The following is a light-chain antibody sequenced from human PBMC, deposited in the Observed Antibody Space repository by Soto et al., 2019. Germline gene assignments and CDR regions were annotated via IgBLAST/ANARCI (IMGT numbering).Light chain of an antibody. J-gene: IGLJ1*01. CDR3: SSYTSSSPLV. V-gene: IGLV2-14*01. CDR2: DVS. CDR1: SSDVGGYNY. Sequence: QSVLTQPASVSGSPGQSITISCTGTSSDVGGYNYVSWYQQHPGKATKLMIYDVSNRPSGVSNRFSGSKSGHTASLTISGLQAEYEADYYCSSYTSSSPLVFGTGTKVTVL.